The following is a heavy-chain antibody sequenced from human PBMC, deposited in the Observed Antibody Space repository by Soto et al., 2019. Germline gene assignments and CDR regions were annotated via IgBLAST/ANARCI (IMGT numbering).Heavy chain of an antibody. CDR1: GGTFSSYT. D-gene: IGHD2-15*01. CDR2: IIPILGIA. CDR3: ARGSVNLGYWPYDWFDP. V-gene: IGHV1-69*02. J-gene: IGHJ5*02. Sequence: SVKVSCKASGGTFSSYTISWVRQAPGQGLEWMGRIIPILGIANYAQKFQGRVTITADKSTSTAYMELSSLRSEGTAVYYCARGSVNLGYWPYDWFDPWGQGTLVTVSS.